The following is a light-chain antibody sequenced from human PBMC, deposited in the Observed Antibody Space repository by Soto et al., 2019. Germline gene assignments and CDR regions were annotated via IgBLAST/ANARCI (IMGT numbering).Light chain of an antibody. CDR2: GAS. V-gene: IGKV3D-20*02. CDR1: QSVSSGF. J-gene: IGKJ1*01. CDR3: QQRTNWLWT. Sequence: ETVMTQSPATLSVSPGERATLSCRASQSVSSGFLAWYQQKPGQAPRLLIYGASSRATGIPDRFSGSGSGTDFTLTISRLEPEDFAVYYCQQRTNWLWTFGQGTKVDI.